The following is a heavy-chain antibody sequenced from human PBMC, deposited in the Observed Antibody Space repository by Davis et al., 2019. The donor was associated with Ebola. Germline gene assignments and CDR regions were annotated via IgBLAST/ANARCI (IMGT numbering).Heavy chain of an antibody. CDR1: GFTVSSNH. CDR2: IYDQST. CDR3: ATTQWLREFDN. V-gene: IGHV3-53*05. Sequence: GESLKTSCAASGFTVSSNHMSWVRQAPGKGLEWVSVIYDQSTAYADSVRGRFIISRDKSNNTLYLEMNSLRVDDTAVYYCATTQWLREFDNWGQGTLVTVSS. D-gene: IGHD6-19*01. J-gene: IGHJ4*02.